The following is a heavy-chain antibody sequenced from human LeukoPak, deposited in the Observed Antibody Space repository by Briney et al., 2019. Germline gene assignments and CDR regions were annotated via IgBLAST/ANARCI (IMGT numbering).Heavy chain of an antibody. V-gene: IGHV3-64*01. D-gene: IGHD6-19*01. J-gene: IGHJ5*02. CDR2: ISSNGGST. Sequence: PGGSLRLSCAASGFTFSSYAMHWVRQAPGKGLEYVSAISSNGGSTYYANSVKGRFTISRDNSKNTLYLQMGSLRAEDMAVYYCARGPYSSGWYNWFDPWGQGTLVTVSS. CDR3: ARGPYSSGWYNWFDP. CDR1: GFTFSSYA.